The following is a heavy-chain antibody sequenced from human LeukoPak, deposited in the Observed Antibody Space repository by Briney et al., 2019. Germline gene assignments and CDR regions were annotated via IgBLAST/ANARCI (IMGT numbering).Heavy chain of an antibody. CDR3: ASYGSENYFDY. V-gene: IGHV1-69*05. J-gene: IGHJ4*02. CDR1: GGTFSSYA. Sequence: ASVKVSCKASGGTFSSYAISWVRQAPGQGLEWMGGIIPIFGTANYAQKFQGRVTITTDESTSTAYMELSSLRSEDTAVYYCASYGSENYFDYWGQGTLVTVSS. D-gene: IGHD3-10*01. CDR2: IIPIFGTA.